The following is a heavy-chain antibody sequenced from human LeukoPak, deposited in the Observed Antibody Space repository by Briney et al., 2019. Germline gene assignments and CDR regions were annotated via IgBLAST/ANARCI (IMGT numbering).Heavy chain of an antibody. CDR2: ISYDGTNK. V-gene: IGHV3-30*04. Sequence: PGGSLRLSCAASGFTFSTYTMHWVRQPSGKGLEWVAAISYDGTNKKYADFVKGRFTISRDNSKNTVYQQMNSLRPEDTAVYYCARGDDFTNRTSDNWFDPWGQGTLVTVSS. J-gene: IGHJ5*02. D-gene: IGHD4-11*01. CDR1: GFTFSTYT. CDR3: ARGDDFTNRTSDNWFDP.